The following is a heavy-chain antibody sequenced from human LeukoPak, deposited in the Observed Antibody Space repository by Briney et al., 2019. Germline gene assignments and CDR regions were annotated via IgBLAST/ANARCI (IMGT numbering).Heavy chain of an antibody. V-gene: IGHV3-23*01. CDR3: ASDLGGADDWVY. CDR2: ISGSGGST. Sequence: GGSLRLSCAASGFTFSSYGMSWVRQAPGKGLEWVSAISGSGGSTYYADSVKGRFTISRDNSKNTLYLQMNSLRAEDTAVYYCASDLGGADDWVYWGQGTLVTVSS. D-gene: IGHD3-10*01. J-gene: IGHJ4*02. CDR1: GFTFSSYG.